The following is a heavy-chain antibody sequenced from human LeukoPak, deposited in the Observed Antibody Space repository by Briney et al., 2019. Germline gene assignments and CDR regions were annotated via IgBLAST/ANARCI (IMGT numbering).Heavy chain of an antibody. CDR2: TYYRSKWNN. Sequence: SQTLSLTRAISGDSVSRTSAAWRWIRQSPSRGLEWLGRTYYRSKWNNDYAVSVKSRIIINPDTSKNQFSLQLNSVTPEDTAVYYCARGTTAFDIWGQGTMVTVSS. V-gene: IGHV6-1*01. CDR3: ARGTTAFDI. CDR1: GDSVSRTSAA. J-gene: IGHJ3*02. D-gene: IGHD1-7*01.